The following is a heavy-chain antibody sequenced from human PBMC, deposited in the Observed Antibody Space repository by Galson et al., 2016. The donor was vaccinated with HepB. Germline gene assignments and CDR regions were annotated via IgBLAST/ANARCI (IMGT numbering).Heavy chain of an antibody. V-gene: IGHV3-23*01. CDR2: ISVTGVKI. J-gene: IGHJ3*02. D-gene: IGHD1-1*01. CDR1: GFTFSSSA. CDR3: AREYGNWNDGDAFAI. Sequence: SLRHSCAASGFTFSSSAMSWVRPAPGTGLEWVSGISVTGVKIHYADSVKGRFTISRDNSKNTLWLQMNSLRVEDTAMYYCAREYGNWNDGDAFAIWGQGTMVTVSS.